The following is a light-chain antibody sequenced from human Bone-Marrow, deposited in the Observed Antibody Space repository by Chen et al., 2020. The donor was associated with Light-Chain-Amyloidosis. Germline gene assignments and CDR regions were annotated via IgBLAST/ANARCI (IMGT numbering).Light chain of an antibody. J-gene: IGKJ1*01. CDR1: QSVSSNY. V-gene: IGKV3-20*01. Sequence: EIVLTQSPRTLSLSPGESATLSCRASQSVSSNYLAWYQQKSGQAHRLLIYGASSRATGIPDRFSGSGSGTYFTLTISRLEPEDFAVYYCQQYGSSPPWTFGQGTKVEIK. CDR2: GAS. CDR3: QQYGSSPPWT.